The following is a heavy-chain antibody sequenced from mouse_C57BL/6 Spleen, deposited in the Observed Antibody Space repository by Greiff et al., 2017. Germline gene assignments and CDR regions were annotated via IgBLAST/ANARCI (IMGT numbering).Heavy chain of an antibody. V-gene: IGHV1-54*01. Sequence: QVQLQQSGAELVRPGTSVKVSCKASGYAFTNYLIEWVKQRPGQGLEWIGVINPGSGGTNYNEKFKGKATLTADKSSSTAYMQLSSLTSEDSAVYFCARSNYSNPGCAYWGQGTLVTVSA. D-gene: IGHD2-5*01. CDR3: ARSNYSNPGCAY. J-gene: IGHJ3*01. CDR2: INPGSGGT. CDR1: GYAFTNYL.